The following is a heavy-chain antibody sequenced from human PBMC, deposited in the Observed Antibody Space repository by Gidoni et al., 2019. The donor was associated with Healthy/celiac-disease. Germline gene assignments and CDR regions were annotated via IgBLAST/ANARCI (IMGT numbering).Heavy chain of an antibody. D-gene: IGHD6-6*01. CDR1: GGSISSGGYY. V-gene: IGHV4-31*03. Sequence: QVQLQESGPGLVKPSQTLSLTCTVSGGSISSGGYYWSWIRQHPGKGLEWIGYIYYSGSTYYNPSLKSRVTISVDTSKNQFSLKLSSVTAADTAVYYCARDRESSSFGFGDFSGFDPWGQGTLVTVSS. CDR3: ARDRESSSFGFGDFSGFDP. J-gene: IGHJ5*02. CDR2: IYYSGST.